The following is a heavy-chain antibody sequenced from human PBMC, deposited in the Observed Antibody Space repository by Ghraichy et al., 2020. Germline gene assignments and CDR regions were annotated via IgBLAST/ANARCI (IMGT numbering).Heavy chain of an antibody. CDR3: ARENYDSNTPPYYYYGMDV. J-gene: IGHJ6*02. CDR2: IWYDGSNK. D-gene: IGHD3-22*01. CDR1: GFTFSSYG. V-gene: IGHV3-33*01. Sequence: GESLNISCAASGFTFSSYGMHWVRQAPGKGLEWVAVIWYDGSNKYYADSVKGRFTISRDNSKNTLYLQMNSLRAEDTAVYYCARENYDSNTPPYYYYGMDVWGQGTTVTVSS.